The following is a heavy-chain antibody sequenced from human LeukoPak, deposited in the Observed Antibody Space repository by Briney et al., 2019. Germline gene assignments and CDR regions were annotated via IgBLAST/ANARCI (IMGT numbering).Heavy chain of an antibody. CDR3: AGTMGAMLSRKYHFDY. CDR1: GGSISSYY. V-gene: IGHV4-59*08. Sequence: SETLSLTCAVSGGSISSYYWSWIRQPPGKGLEWIGYIYYSGSTNYNPSLKSRVTISVDTSKNQFSLKLSSVTAADTAVYYCAGTMGAMLSRKYHFDYWGQGTLVTVSS. D-gene: IGHD3-16*01. CDR2: IYYSGST. J-gene: IGHJ4*02.